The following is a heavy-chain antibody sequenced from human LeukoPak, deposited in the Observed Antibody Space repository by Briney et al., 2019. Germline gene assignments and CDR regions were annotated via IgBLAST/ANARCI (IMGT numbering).Heavy chain of an antibody. V-gene: IGHV3-23*01. J-gene: IGHJ4*02. D-gene: IGHD4-17*01. CDR3: AKDIHGDYGGLDY. CDR1: GFTFSSYA. CDR2: IIHSGATT. Sequence: GSLRLSCAASGFTFSSYAMTWVRQAPGKGLEWVSTIIHSGATTYYADSVKGRFTISRDNSKNTLDLQMNSLRAEDTAAYYCAKDIHGDYGGLDYWGQGTLVTVSS.